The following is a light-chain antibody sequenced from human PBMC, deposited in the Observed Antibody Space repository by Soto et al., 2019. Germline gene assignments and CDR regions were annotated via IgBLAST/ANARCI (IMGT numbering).Light chain of an antibody. V-gene: IGKV3-20*01. CDR2: DAS. J-gene: IGKJ2*01. Sequence: EIVLTQSPGTLSLSPGERASLSCGASQSVDSCLAWYHQKPGQAPRLVIYDASNRATGIPDRVSGSGSGTSFTLTISRLEPQDFAVYYCQQYGTSPYTFGQGTKLEIK. CDR3: QQYGTSPYT. CDR1: QSVDSC.